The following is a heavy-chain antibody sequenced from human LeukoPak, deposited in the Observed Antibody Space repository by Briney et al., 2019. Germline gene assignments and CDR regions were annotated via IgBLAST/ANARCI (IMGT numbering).Heavy chain of an antibody. J-gene: IGHJ4*02. CDR2: INHSGST. Sequence: SETLSLTCAVYGGSFSGYYWSWIRQLPGKGLEWIGEINHSGSTNYNPSLKSRVTISVDTSKNQFSLKLSSVTAADTAVYYCAGSAAAGEADYWGQGTLVTVSS. CDR1: GGSFSGYY. D-gene: IGHD6-13*01. V-gene: IGHV4-34*01. CDR3: AGSAAAGEADY.